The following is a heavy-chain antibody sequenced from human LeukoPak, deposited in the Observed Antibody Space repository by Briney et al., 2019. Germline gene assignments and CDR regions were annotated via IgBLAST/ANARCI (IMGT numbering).Heavy chain of an antibody. Sequence: GGSLRLSCAASGFTFSTYAMTWVRQAPGKGLEWVSAISASGGSTFYADSVKGRFTISRDNSKNTLYLQMNSLRAEDTALYYWAKLVASSTQYWGQGTLVTVSS. CDR3: AKLVASSTQY. D-gene: IGHD2-2*01. CDR2: ISASGGST. J-gene: IGHJ4*02. CDR1: GFTFSTYA. V-gene: IGHV3-23*01.